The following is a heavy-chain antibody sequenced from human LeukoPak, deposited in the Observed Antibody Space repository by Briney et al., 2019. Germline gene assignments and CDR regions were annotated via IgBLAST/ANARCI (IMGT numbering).Heavy chain of an antibody. D-gene: IGHD3-22*01. CDR3: AGDRVYYYDSSGYLGNWFDP. CDR1: GFTFSSYS. J-gene: IGHJ5*02. V-gene: IGHV3-21*01. Sequence: PGGSLRLSCAASGFTFSSYSMNWVRQAPGKGLEWVSSISSSSSYIYYADSVKGRFTISRDNAKNSLYLQMNSLRAEDTAVYYCAGDRVYYYDSSGYLGNWFDPWGQGTLVTVSS. CDR2: ISSSSSYI.